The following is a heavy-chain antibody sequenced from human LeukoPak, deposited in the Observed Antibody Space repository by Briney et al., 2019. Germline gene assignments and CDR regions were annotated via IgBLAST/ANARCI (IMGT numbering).Heavy chain of an antibody. J-gene: IGHJ4*02. CDR3: ARISTRGRGFDY. Sequence: ASVTVSCKASGYTFTGYYVHWVRQAPGQGLEWMGWINPNSGGTNYAQKFQGRVTMTRDTSISTAYMELSRLRSDDTAVYYCARISTRGRGFDYWGQGTLVTVSS. D-gene: IGHD2-2*01. CDR2: INPNSGGT. CDR1: GYTFTGYY. V-gene: IGHV1-2*02.